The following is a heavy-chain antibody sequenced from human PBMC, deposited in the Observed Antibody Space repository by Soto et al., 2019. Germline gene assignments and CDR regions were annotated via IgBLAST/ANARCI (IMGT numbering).Heavy chain of an antibody. J-gene: IGHJ4*02. Sequence: GGSLRLSCAASGFTFSSYSMNWVRQAPGKGLEWVSYISSSGNSIYYADSVKGRFTISRDNGKKSLYLQMNSLRAEDTAVYYCARDLRGLESRAGYWGQGTLVTVSS. CDR1: GFTFSSYS. V-gene: IGHV3-48*04. CDR2: ISSSGNSI. CDR3: ARDLRGLESRAGY. D-gene: IGHD3-10*01.